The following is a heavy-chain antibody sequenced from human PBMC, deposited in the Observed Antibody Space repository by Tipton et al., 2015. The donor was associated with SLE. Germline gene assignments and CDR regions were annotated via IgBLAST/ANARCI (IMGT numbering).Heavy chain of an antibody. CDR2: VSPSGGT. CDR1: GGSLNNHF. Sequence: TLSLTCTVSGGSLNNHFCSWIRQSAGKGLEWIGRVSPSGGTNYNPSLKSRVTMSVDTSRNQFSLNLSSLTAADTAMYYCAGGSRSPVYFWGQGRLVTVSS. J-gene: IGHJ4*02. D-gene: IGHD1-26*01. V-gene: IGHV4-4*07. CDR3: AGGSRSPVYF.